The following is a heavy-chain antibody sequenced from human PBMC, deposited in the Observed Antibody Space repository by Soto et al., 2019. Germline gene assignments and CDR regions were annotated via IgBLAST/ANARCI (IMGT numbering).Heavy chain of an antibody. CDR3: AHRRFSYDSSGYYPFDY. CDR2: IYWDDDK. D-gene: IGHD3-22*01. Sequence: QITLKESGPTLVKPTQTLTLTCTFSGFSLSTSGVGVGWIRQPPGKALEWLALIYWDDDKRYSPSLKSRPTITKDTSKNQVVLIMTNMDPVDTATYYCAHRRFSYDSSGYYPFDYWGQGTLVTVSS. CDR1: GFSLSTSGVG. V-gene: IGHV2-5*02. J-gene: IGHJ4*02.